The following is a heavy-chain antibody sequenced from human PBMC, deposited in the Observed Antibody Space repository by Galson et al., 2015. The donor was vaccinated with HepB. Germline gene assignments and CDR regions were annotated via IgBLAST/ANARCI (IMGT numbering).Heavy chain of an antibody. CDR2: ISYDGGNK. D-gene: IGHD7-27*01. J-gene: IGHJ2*01. Sequence: SLRLSCAASGFTFSSYNMHWVRQAPGKGLEWVAVISYDGGNKYYADSVKGRFTISRDNSKNTLYLQMNSLRAEDTALYYCAKDPQSTGEWYFDLWGRGTLVAVSS. CDR3: AKDPQSTGEWYFDL. V-gene: IGHV3-30*18. CDR1: GFTFSSYN.